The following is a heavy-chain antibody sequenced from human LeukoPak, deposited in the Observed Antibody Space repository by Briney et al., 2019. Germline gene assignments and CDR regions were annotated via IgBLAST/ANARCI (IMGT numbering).Heavy chain of an antibody. CDR3: AREEDKQTLDY. V-gene: IGHV4-4*02. J-gene: IGHJ4*02. Sequence: SETLSLTCAVSGGSISSSNWWSWVRQSPGKGLEWIGEIYHSGSANYNPSLDSRITISVDTSKNQFSLKLSSVTAADTAVYYCAREEDKQTLDYWGQGTLVTVSS. CDR1: GGSISSSNW. CDR2: IYHSGSA. D-gene: IGHD6-13*01.